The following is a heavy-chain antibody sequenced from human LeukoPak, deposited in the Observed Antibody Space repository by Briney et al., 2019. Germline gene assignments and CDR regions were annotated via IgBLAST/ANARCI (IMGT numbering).Heavy chain of an antibody. CDR3: ARAGYDYYYYYYMDV. CDR2: INPGGDNT. D-gene: IGHD5-12*01. V-gene: IGHV1-46*01. CDR1: GYTFTKYY. Sequence: ASVKVSCKASGYTFTKYYIHWVRQAPGQGLEWMGLINPGGDNTNYAQNFQGRVTMTTDTSTSTAYMELRSLRSDDTAVYYCARAGYDYYYYYYMDVWGKGTTVTISS. J-gene: IGHJ6*03.